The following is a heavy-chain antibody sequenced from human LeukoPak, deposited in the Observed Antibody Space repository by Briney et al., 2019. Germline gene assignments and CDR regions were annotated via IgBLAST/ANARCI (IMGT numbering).Heavy chain of an antibody. CDR3: ARMTRDGATIMFYYYGMDV. D-gene: IGHD5-12*01. CDR1: GGTFSSYA. J-gene: IGHJ6*02. V-gene: IGHV1-69*01. CDR2: IIPIFGTA. Sequence: SVKVSCKASGGTFSSYAISWVRQAPGQGLEWMGGIIPIFGTANYAQKFQGRVTITADESTSTAYMELSSLRSEDTAVYYCARMTRDGATIMFYYYGMDVWGQGTTVTVSS.